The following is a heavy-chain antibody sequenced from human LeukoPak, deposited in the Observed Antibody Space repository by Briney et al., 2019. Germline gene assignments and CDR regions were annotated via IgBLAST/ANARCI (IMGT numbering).Heavy chain of an antibody. CDR2: TYYRSKWYY. CDR3: ARDEGNTGWHTFDI. D-gene: IGHD6-19*01. V-gene: IGHV6-1*01. CDR1: GDSVSTINSA. Sequence: SQTLSLTCGISGDSVSTINSAWNWVRQSPSRGLDWLGRTYYRSKWYYDYAVSVQGRITINPDTSKNQFSLQLSSVTPEDTAVYYCARDEGNTGWHTFDIWGQGTLITVSS. J-gene: IGHJ4*02.